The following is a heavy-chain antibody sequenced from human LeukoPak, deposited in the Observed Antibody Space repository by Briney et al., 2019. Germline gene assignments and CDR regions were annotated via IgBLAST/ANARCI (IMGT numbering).Heavy chain of an antibody. CDR2: ISNDANNR. V-gene: IGHV3-30*18. J-gene: IGHJ4*02. D-gene: IGHD2-2*01. Sequence: GRSLRLSCVASGFTFNTYGIHWVRQAPGKGLEGVAGISNDANNRDYSDSVKGRFTISRHNSKNTLYLQMNSLRAEDTAVYYCAKAAYCTSTSCHFSGYAQRPLDSWGQGTLVTVSS. CDR3: AKAAYCTSTSCHFSGYAQRPLDS. CDR1: GFTFNTYG.